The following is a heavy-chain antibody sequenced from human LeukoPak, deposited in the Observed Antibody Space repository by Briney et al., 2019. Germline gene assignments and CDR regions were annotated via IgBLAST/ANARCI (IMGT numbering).Heavy chain of an antibody. J-gene: IGHJ4*02. D-gene: IGHD3-10*01. Sequence: SETLSLTCTVSGGSISSGGYYWSWIRQPPGKGLEWIGYIYYRGSTNYNPSLKSRVTISVDTSKNQFSLKLSSVTAADTAVYYCARVANYYGSGSYYYYFDYWGQGTLVTVSS. V-gene: IGHV4-61*08. CDR2: IYYRGST. CDR3: ARVANYYGSGSYYYYFDY. CDR1: GGSISSGGYY.